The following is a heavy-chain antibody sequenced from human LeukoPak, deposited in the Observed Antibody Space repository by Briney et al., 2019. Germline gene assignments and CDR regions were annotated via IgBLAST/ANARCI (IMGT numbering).Heavy chain of an antibody. J-gene: IGHJ5*02. CDR3: ARDRWPRGETTTIGPFDP. CDR2: ISRGGSPI. D-gene: IGHD1-14*01. Sequence: GGSLRLSCAASGFTFSSYEMNWVRQAPGKGLEWVSSISRGGSPIYYADSVKGRFTISRDNAKNSLSLQMSSLRVEDTAVYYCARDRWPRGETTTIGPFDPWGQGTLVIVSS. CDR1: GFTFSSYE. V-gene: IGHV3-48*03.